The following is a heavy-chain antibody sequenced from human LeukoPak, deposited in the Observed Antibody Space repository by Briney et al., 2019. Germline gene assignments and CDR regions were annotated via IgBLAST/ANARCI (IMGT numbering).Heavy chain of an antibody. CDR1: GGSISSSSYY. V-gene: IGHV4-39*01. J-gene: IGHJ4*02. CDR2: IYYSGST. Sequence: NPSETLSLTCTVSGGSISSSSYYWGWIRQPPGKGLEWIGSIYYSGSTYYNPSLKSRVTISVDTSKNQFSLKLSSVTAADTAVYYCARVGGGGYDRENYFDYWGQGTLVTVSS. D-gene: IGHD5-12*01. CDR3: ARVGGGGYDRENYFDY.